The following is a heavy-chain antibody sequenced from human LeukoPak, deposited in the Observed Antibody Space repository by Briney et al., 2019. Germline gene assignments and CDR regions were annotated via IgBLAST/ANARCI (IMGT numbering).Heavy chain of an antibody. CDR3: ARDKLGLGELSLYDQ. J-gene: IGHJ5*02. CDR1: GYTLTGYY. D-gene: IGHD3-16*02. Sequence: ASVKLSCKVSGYTLTGYYMQWARHAPGQGLEWMGWMHPNSVGKKYAQKFGGRDTMTRHTSISTAYMELSRLRSDDTAMYYCARDKLGLGELSLYDQWGQGTLVTVFS. V-gene: IGHV1-2*02. CDR2: MHPNSVGK.